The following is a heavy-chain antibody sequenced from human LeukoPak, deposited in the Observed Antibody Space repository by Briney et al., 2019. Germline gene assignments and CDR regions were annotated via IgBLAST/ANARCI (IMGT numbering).Heavy chain of an antibody. CDR2: IRYDGSNK. J-gene: IGHJ4*02. D-gene: IGHD3-22*01. CDR3: AKGRQYYYDSSGYPDY. V-gene: IGHV3-30*02. CDR1: GFTFSSYG. Sequence: GGSLRLSCAASGFTFSSYGMHWVRQAPGKGLEWVAFIRYDGSNKYYGDSVKGRFTISRDNSKNTLYLQMNSLRAEDTAVYYCAKGRQYYYDSSGYPDYWGQGTLVTVSS.